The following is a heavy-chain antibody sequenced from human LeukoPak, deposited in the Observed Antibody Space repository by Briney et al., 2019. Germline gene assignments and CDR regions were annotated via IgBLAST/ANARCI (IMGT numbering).Heavy chain of an antibody. CDR1: GFTFSSYH. J-gene: IGHJ4*02. V-gene: IGHV3-53*01. Sequence: GGSLGLSCVGSGFTFSSYHMNWVRQAPGKGLEWVSVIYSGGSTYYADSVKGRFTISRDNSKNTLYLQMNSLRAEDTAVYYCASIDSSSPGDYWGQGTLVTVSS. CDR3: ASIDSSSPGDY. CDR2: IYSGGST. D-gene: IGHD6-13*01.